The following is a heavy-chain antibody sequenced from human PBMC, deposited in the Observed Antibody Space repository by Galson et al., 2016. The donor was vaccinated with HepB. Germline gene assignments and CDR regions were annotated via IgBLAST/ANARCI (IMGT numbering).Heavy chain of an antibody. D-gene: IGHD3-22*01. J-gene: IGHJ4*02. CDR3: VRDGPEHYDSSGYHYALDY. CDR2: ISSTSDFK. CDR1: GFSVSNNH. Sequence: LRLSCAASGFSVSNNHISWFRQAPGKGLEWVSFISSTSDFKYYTDSVMGRFTVSRDNAKNSLHLQMNSLRVEDTAVYFCVRDGPEHYDSSGYHYALDYWGQGTPVTVSS. V-gene: IGHV3-11*06.